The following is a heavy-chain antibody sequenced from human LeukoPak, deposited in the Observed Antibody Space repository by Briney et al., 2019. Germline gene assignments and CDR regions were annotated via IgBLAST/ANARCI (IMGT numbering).Heavy chain of an antibody. CDR2: IWFDGSNR. CDR1: GFTFSSYG. V-gene: IGHV3-33*01. CDR3: ARAGGAYYYDSSGYYY. J-gene: IGHJ4*02. D-gene: IGHD3-22*01. Sequence: GGSLRLSCAASGFTFSSYGMHWVRQAPGKGLGWVAAIWFDGSNRYYADSVKGRFTISRDNSKNTLYLQMNSLRAEDTAVYYCARAGGAYYYDSSGYYYWGQGTLVTVSS.